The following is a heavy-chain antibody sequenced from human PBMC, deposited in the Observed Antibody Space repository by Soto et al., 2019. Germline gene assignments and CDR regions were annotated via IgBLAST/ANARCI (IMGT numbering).Heavy chain of an antibody. D-gene: IGHD2-21*01. CDR1: CCPVTAYY. J-gene: IGHJ3*01. Sequence: ASMEVAFKASCCPVTAYYLHGVRQAPGQRLEWMGWINPNNGGTNYAQKFQGRVTMTRGTSISTAYMDLSSLRSDGTAVYYCARRLVGRDCYNNDAFDLWGQGTMVTVSS. CDR2: INPNNGGT. CDR3: ARRLVGRDCYNNDAFDL. V-gene: IGHV1-2*02.